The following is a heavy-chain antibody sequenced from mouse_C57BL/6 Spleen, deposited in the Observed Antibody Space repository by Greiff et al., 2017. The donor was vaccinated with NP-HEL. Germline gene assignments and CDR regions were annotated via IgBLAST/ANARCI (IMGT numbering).Heavy chain of an antibody. CDR2: ISGGGGNT. CDR3: ARHEDYYGSFDY. V-gene: IGHV5-9*01. J-gene: IGHJ2*01. CDR1: GFTFSSYA. D-gene: IGHD1-1*01. Sequence: EVKLVESGGGLVKPGGSLKLSCAASGFTFSSYAMSWVRQTPGKRLEWVATISGGGGNTYYPDSVKGRSTISRDNAKNTLSLQMSRLRSEDTALYYCARHEDYYGSFDYWGQGTTLTVSS.